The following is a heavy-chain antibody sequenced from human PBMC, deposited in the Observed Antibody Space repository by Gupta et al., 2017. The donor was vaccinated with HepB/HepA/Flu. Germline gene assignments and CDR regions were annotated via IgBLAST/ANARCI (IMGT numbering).Heavy chain of an antibody. CDR3: ARCQTYYYGSGSYGAVDY. Sequence: WVRQAPGQGLEWMGGIIPIFGTANYAQKFQGRVTITADKSTSTAYMELSSLRSEDTAVYYCARCQTYYYGSGSYGAVDYWGQGTLVTVSS. D-gene: IGHD3-10*01. CDR2: IIPIFGTA. V-gene: IGHV1-69*06. J-gene: IGHJ4*02.